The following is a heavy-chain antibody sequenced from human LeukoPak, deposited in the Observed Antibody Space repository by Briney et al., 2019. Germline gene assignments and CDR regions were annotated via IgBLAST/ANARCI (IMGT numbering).Heavy chain of an antibody. J-gene: IGHJ6*03. CDR1: GYSFTSYW. CDR3: ARATARVVVVVGYYYMDV. D-gene: IGHD2-15*01. CDR2: IYPGDSDT. V-gene: IGHV5-51*01. Sequence: GESLKISCKGSGYSFTSYWIGWVRQMPGKGLEWMGIIYPGDSDTRYSPSFQGQVTISADKSISTAYLQWSSLKASDTAMYYCARATARVVVVVGYYYMDVWGKGTTVTVSS.